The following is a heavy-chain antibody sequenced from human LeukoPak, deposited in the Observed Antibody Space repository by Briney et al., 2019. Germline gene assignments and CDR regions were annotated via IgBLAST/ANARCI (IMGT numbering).Heavy chain of an antibody. Sequence: SQTLSLTCAISGDSVSSNSAAWNWIRQSPSRGLEWLGRTYYRSKWYNDYAVSVKSRITNNPVTSKNQFSLQLNSVTPEDTAVYYCAREYPTETLLLELRDYYYYYYMDVWGKGTTVTVSS. D-gene: IGHD1-7*01. V-gene: IGHV6-1*01. J-gene: IGHJ6*03. CDR3: AREYPTETLLLELRDYYYYYYMDV. CDR2: TYYRSKWYN. CDR1: GDSVSSNSAA.